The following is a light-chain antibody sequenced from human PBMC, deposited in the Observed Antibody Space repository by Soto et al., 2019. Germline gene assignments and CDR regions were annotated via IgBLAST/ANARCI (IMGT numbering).Light chain of an antibody. CDR3: QQSYNSPPIT. J-gene: IGKJ5*01. V-gene: IGKV1-5*03. Sequence: DIQMTQSPSTLSASVGDRVTITCRASHRISDWLAWYQQKPGKAPKLLIYKASTLKSGVPSRYSGSGYGTDFALTITSRQPEDFAIYYCQQSYNSPPITFGQGTRLEIK. CDR1: HRISDW. CDR2: KAS.